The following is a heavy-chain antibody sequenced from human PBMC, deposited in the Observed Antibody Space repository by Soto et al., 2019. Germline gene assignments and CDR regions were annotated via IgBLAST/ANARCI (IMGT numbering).Heavy chain of an antibody. CDR1: GFTFSSYG. V-gene: IGHV3-33*01. Sequence: QVQLVESGGGVVQPGRSLRLSCAASGFTFSSYGMHWVRQAPGKGLEWVAVIWYDGSNKYYADSVKGRFTISRDNSKNTLYLKMNSLRAEDTAVYYCARDYGYSGYDYDYWGQGTLVTVSS. CDR3: ARDYGYSGYDYDY. CDR2: IWYDGSNK. J-gene: IGHJ4*02. D-gene: IGHD5-12*01.